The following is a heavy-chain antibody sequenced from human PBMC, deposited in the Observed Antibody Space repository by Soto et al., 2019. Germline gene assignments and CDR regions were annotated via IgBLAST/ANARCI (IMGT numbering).Heavy chain of an antibody. CDR1: GFTFSSYD. V-gene: IGHV3-13*01. CDR2: IGTAGDT. CDR3: ARGIVTKTTVTWFDP. J-gene: IGHJ5*02. D-gene: IGHD4-4*01. Sequence: AGGSLRLSCAASGFTFSSYDMHWVRQATGKGREWVSAIGTAGDTYYPGSVKGRFTISRENAKNSLYLQMNSLRAGDTAVYYCARGIVTKTTVTWFDPWGQGTLVTVSS.